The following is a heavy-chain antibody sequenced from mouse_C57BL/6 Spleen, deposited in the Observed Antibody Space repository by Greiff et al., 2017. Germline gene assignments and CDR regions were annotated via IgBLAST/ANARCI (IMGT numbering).Heavy chain of an antibody. Sequence: QVHVKQPGAELVKPGASVKMSCKASGYTFTSYWITWVKQRPGQGLEWIGDIYPGSGSTNYNEKFKSKATLTVDTSSSTAYMQLSSLTSEDSAVYYCARWYYGSSDYWGQGTTLTVSS. CDR1: GYTFTSYW. CDR3: ARWYYGSSDY. CDR2: IYPGSGST. D-gene: IGHD1-1*01. J-gene: IGHJ2*01. V-gene: IGHV1-55*01.